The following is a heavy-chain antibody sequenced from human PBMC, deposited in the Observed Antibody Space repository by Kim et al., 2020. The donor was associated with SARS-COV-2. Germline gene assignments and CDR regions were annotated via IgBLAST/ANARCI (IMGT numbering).Heavy chain of an antibody. J-gene: IGHJ4*02. CDR1: GGSISSSNW. Sequence: SETLSLTCAVSGGSISSSNWWSWVRQPPGKGLEWIGEIYHSGSTNYNPSLKSRVTISVDKSKNQFSLKLSSVTAADTAVYYCARERALEYYDSSGYYIDYWGQGTLVTVSS. CDR2: IYHSGST. CDR3: ARERALEYYDSSGYYIDY. D-gene: IGHD3-22*01. V-gene: IGHV4-4*02.